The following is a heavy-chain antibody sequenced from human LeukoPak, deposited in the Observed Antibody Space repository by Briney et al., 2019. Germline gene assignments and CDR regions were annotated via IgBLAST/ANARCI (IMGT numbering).Heavy chain of an antibody. V-gene: IGHV3-30*02. CDR1: GFTFSSYG. Sequence: GGSLRLSRAASGFTFSSYGMHWVRQAPGKGLEWVAFIRYDGSNKYYADSVKGRFTISRDNSKNTLYLQMNSLRAEDTAVYYCAKDLTLLWFGELRNRGQGTLVTVSS. J-gene: IGHJ4*02. CDR3: AKDLTLLWFGELRN. CDR2: IRYDGSNK. D-gene: IGHD3-10*01.